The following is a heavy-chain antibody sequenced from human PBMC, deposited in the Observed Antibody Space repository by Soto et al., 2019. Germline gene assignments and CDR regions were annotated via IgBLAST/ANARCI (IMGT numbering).Heavy chain of an antibody. D-gene: IGHD5-18*01. CDR1: GISLSTRGVG. Sequence: QITLKESGPTLVKPTQTLTLTCTFSGISLSTRGVGVGWFRQPPGRALEWLALIYWEDDKRYSPSLQNRLTITRDTSKTQVVLTMTNMDPVDTATYYCAHRPYGYKYYFDYWGQGTLVTVSS. CDR2: IYWEDDK. J-gene: IGHJ4*02. CDR3: AHRPYGYKYYFDY. V-gene: IGHV2-5*02.